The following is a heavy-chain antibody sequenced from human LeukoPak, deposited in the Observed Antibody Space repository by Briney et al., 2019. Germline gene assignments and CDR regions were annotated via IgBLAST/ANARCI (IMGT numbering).Heavy chain of an antibody. CDR1: GFTFSSYA. V-gene: IGHV3-23*01. CDR2: ISGVGGST. CDR3: AKEGMYYDFWSGYYSTGGLDY. D-gene: IGHD3-3*01. J-gene: IGHJ4*02. Sequence: PGGSLRLSCAASGFTFSSYAMSWVRQAPGKGLGWVSAISGVGGSTYYADSVKGRFTISRDNSKNTLYLQMNSLRAEDTAVYYCAKEGMYYDFWSGYYSTGGLDYWGQGTLVTVSS.